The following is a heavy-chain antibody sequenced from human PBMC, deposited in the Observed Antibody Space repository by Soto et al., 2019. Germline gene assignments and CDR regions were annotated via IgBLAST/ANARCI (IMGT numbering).Heavy chain of an antibody. D-gene: IGHD2-15*01. CDR3: ATIGYCSGGSCYSYFDY. J-gene: IGHJ4*02. CDR1: GGSISSYY. Sequence: SETLSLTCTVXGGSISSYYWSWIRQPPGKGLEWIGYIYYSGSTNYNPSLKSRVTISVDTSKNQFSLKLSSVTAADTAVYYCATIGYCSGGSCYSYFDYWGQGTLVTVSS. V-gene: IGHV4-59*01. CDR2: IYYSGST.